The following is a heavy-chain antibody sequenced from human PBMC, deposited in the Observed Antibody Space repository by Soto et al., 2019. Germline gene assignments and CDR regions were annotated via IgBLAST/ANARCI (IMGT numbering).Heavy chain of an antibody. J-gene: IGHJ4*02. CDR3: TTPRIQLWYHQFDY. CDR1: GFTFSNAW. CDR2: IKSKTDGGTT. V-gene: IGHV3-15*07. Sequence: GGSLRLSCAASGFTFSNAWMNWVRQAPGKGLEWVGRIKSKTDGGTTDYAAPVKGRFTISRDDSKNTLYLQMNSLKTEDTAVYYCTTPRIQLWYHQFDYWGQGTLVTVSS. D-gene: IGHD5-18*01.